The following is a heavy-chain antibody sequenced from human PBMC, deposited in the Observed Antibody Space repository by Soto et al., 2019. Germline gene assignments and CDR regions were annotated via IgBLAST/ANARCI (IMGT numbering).Heavy chain of an antibody. Sequence: GGSLRLSCAASGITFSTYGMHWVRQAPGKGLEWVAFISYDGSNKYYADSVKGRFTISRDSSKNTLYLQMNSLRAEDTAVYYCAKGRHYYGSGSYLDYWGQGTLVTVSS. CDR1: GITFSTYG. CDR2: ISYDGSNK. CDR3: AKGRHYYGSGSYLDY. D-gene: IGHD3-10*01. V-gene: IGHV3-30*18. J-gene: IGHJ4*02.